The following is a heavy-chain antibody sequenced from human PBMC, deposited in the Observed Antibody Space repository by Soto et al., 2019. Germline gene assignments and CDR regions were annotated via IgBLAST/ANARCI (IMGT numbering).Heavy chain of an antibody. V-gene: IGHV4-34*01. J-gene: IGHJ5*02. CDR1: GGSFNGYY. CDR2: INHSGST. Sequence: QVQLQQWGAGLLKPSETLSLTCAVYGGSFNGYYWSWIRQPPGKGLEWIGEINHSGSTNYNPSLKSRVTISVDTSKNQFSLKLSSVTAADTAVYYCARAYHGIAAAARVDPWGQGTLVTVSS. CDR3: ARAYHGIAAAARVDP. D-gene: IGHD6-13*01.